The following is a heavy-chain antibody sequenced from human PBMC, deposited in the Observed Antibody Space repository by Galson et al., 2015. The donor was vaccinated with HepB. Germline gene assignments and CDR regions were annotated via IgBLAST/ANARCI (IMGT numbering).Heavy chain of an antibody. V-gene: IGHV3-74*01. Sequence: SLRLSCAASGFTFSSYWMHWVRQAPGKGLVWVSRINSDGSSTSYADSVKGRFTISRDNAKNTLYLQMNSLRAEDTAVYYCAMGGEELLWFGELSPFDYWGQGTLVTVSS. D-gene: IGHD3-10*01. CDR2: INSDGSST. CDR1: GFTFSSYW. CDR3: AMGGEELLWFGELSPFDY. J-gene: IGHJ4*02.